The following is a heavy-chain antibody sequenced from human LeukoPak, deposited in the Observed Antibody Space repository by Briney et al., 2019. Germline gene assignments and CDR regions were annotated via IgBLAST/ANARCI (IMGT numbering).Heavy chain of an antibody. CDR1: GYTFSTYG. CDR3: AIAPPCVGTDAAFEF. D-gene: IGHD1-26*01. CDR2: ISVYSGDT. J-gene: IGHJ3*01. V-gene: IGHV1-18*01. Sequence: ASVKVSCKTSGYTFSTYGISWVRQAPGQGLEWMGWISVYSGDTNYAQRFQGRVTMTTDTSTSTAYMELRSLRSDDTALYYCAIAPPCVGTDAAFEFWGQGTMVTVSS.